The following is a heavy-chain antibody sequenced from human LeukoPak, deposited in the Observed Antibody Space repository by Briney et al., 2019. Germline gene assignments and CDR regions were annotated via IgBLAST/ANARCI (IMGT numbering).Heavy chain of an antibody. Sequence: SETLPLTCTVSGGSISSYYWSWIRQPPGKGLEWIGYIYYSGSTNYNPSLKSRVTISVDTSKNQFSLKLSSVTAADTAVYYCARALGGDYLDAFDIWGQGTMVTVSS. CDR1: GGSISSYY. CDR3: ARALGGDYLDAFDI. CDR2: IYYSGST. D-gene: IGHD4-17*01. J-gene: IGHJ3*02. V-gene: IGHV4-59*01.